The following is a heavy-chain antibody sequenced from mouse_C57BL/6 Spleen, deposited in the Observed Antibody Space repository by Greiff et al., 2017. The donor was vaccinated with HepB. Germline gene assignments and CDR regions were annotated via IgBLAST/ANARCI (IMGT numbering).Heavy chain of an antibody. CDR1: GFNIKDYY. D-gene: IGHD3-2*02. CDR3: ARDDSSGYPFYAMDY. CDR2: IDPEDGET. J-gene: IGHJ4*01. Sequence: EVQLQQSGAELVKPGASVKLSCTASGFNIKDYYMHWVKQRTEQGLEWIGRIDPEDGETKYAPKFQGKATITADTSSNTAYLQHSSLTSEDTSVYYCARDDSSGYPFYAMDYWGQGTSVTVSS. V-gene: IGHV14-2*01.